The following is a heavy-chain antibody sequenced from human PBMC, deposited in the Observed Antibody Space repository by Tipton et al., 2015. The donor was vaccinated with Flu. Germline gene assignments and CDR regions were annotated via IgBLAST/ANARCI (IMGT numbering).Heavy chain of an antibody. CDR3: AKDRDSGSYYFYAMDV. Sequence: EASGFTFDDYAMHWVRQAPGKGLEWVSGISWNSGNIGYADSVKGRFTISRDNARASLYLQMNSLSPEDTAVYYCAKDRDSGSYYFYAMDVGGQGTTVIVSS. D-gene: IGHD1-26*01. CDR1: GFTFDDYA. J-gene: IGHJ6*02. V-gene: IGHV3-9*01. CDR2: ISWNSGNI.